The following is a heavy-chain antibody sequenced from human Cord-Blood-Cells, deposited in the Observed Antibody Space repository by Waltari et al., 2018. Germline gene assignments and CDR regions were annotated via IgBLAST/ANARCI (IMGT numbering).Heavy chain of an antibody. CDR2: INPTSGGK. CDR3: ASETNWGFRSIGY. D-gene: IGHD7-27*01. CDR1: GYTFTGYY. V-gene: IGHV1-2*02. J-gene: IGHJ4*02. Sequence: QVQLVQSGAEVKKPGASVKVSCKASGYTFTGYYMHWVRQAPGQGLEGMGGINPTSGGKNYEQKFQGRVTMTRDTSISTADMELSRLRSDDTAVYYCASETNWGFRSIGYWGQGTLVTVSS.